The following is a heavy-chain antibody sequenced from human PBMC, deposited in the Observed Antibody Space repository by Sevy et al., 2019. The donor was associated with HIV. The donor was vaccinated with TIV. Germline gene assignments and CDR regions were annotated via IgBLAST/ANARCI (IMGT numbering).Heavy chain of an antibody. V-gene: IGHV3-43D*03. CDR1: GFTFDDYA. Sequence: GGSLRLSCAASGFTFDDYAMHWVRQAPGKGLEWVSLISWDGGSTYYADSVKGRFTISRDNSKNSLYLQMNSLRAEDTALYYCAKGIAAAGNCMDVWGQGTTVTVSS. D-gene: IGHD6-13*01. J-gene: IGHJ6*02. CDR2: ISWDGGST. CDR3: AKGIAAAGNCMDV.